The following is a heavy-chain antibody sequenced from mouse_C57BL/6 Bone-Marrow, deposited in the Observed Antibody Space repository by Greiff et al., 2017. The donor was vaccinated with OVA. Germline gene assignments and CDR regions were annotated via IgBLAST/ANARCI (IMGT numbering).Heavy chain of an antibody. D-gene: IGHD1-1*01. CDR3: TRNYGSSWGFAY. CDR2: IRNKANNHAT. Sequence: DVMLVESGGGLVQPGGSMKLSCAATGFTFSDAWMDWVRQSPEKGLEWVAEIRNKANNHATYYAESVKGRFTISRDDSKSSVYLQMNSLRAEDTGIYYCTRNYGSSWGFAYWGQGTLVTVSA. J-gene: IGHJ3*01. CDR1: GFTFSDAW. V-gene: IGHV6-6*01.